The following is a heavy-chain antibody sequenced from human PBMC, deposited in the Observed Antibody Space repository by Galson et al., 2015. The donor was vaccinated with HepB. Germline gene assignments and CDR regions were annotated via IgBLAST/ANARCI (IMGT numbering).Heavy chain of an antibody. CDR3: AKALGPLGMMAVLDV. CDR2: ISGRATST. V-gene: IGHV3-23*01. D-gene: IGHD5-24*01. J-gene: IGHJ6*02. Sequence: SLRLSCAASGFTFNIYAMHWVRQAPGKGLEWVSGISGRATSTYYTDSVKGRFTVSRDNSNNTVYLQMDSPRAEDTALYYCAKALGPLGMMAVLDVWGQGTTVIVSS. CDR1: GFTFNIYA.